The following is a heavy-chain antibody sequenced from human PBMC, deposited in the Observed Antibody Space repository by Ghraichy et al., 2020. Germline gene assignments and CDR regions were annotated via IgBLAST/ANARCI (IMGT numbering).Heavy chain of an antibody. Sequence: ASVKVSCKASGYTFTGYGISWVRQAPGQGLEWMGWISVYNGNTNYAQKLQGRVTMTTDTSTSTAYMELRSLRSDDTAVYYCASGSYPALDSYYYGMDVWGQGTTVTVSS. CDR1: GYTFTGYG. J-gene: IGHJ6*02. CDR3: ASGSYPALDSYYYGMDV. V-gene: IGHV1-18*01. D-gene: IGHD1-26*01. CDR2: ISVYNGNT.